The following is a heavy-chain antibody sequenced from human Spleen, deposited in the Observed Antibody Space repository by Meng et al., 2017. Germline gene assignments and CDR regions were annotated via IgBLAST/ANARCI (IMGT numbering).Heavy chain of an antibody. Sequence: QVLLPQWGAGLFNPSATLSLSCGVSGGSFSDYYWGWIRQPPGKGLKWIGEINHSGSTNYNPSLESRATISVDTSQNNLSLKLSSVTAADSAVYYCARGPTTMAHDFDYWGQGTLVTVSS. CDR3: ARGPTTMAHDFDY. CDR2: INHSGST. D-gene: IGHD4-11*01. J-gene: IGHJ4*02. V-gene: IGHV4-34*01. CDR1: GGSFSDYY.